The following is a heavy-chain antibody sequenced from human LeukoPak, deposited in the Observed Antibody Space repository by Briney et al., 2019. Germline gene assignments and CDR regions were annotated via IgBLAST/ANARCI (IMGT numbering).Heavy chain of an antibody. CDR1: GFTFTNAW. V-gene: IGHV3-15*01. Sequence: GGSLRLSCVASGFTFTNAWMNWVRQAPGKGLEWVGRIKSKTDGGTTDYVAPVKGRFTISRADSKHTLYLQLNSLKTEDTAVYYCTTVNWGSFSFWGQGTLVTVSS. D-gene: IGHD7-27*01. CDR2: IKSKTDGGTT. J-gene: IGHJ4*02. CDR3: TTVNWGSFSF.